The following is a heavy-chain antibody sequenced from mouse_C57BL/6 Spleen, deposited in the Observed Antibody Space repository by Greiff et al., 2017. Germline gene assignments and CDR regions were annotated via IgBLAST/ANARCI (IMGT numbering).Heavy chain of an antibody. CDR3: ARRTWLAY. J-gene: IGHJ3*01. CDR2: IYPGDGDT. Sequence: QVQLQQSGPELVKPGASVKISCKASGYAFSSSWMNWVKQRPGKGLEWIGRIYPGDGDTNYNGKVKGKATLTADKYSSTAYMQLVSLTSEDSAVYFCARRTWLAYWGQGTRVTVSA. CDR1: GYAFSSSW. V-gene: IGHV1-82*01.